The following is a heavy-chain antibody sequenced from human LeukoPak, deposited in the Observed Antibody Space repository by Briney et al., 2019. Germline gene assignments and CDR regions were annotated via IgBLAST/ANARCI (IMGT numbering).Heavy chain of an antibody. CDR1: GFTFSSYA. CDR3: AKDRPVDYGSGSYYNLYFDY. J-gene: IGHJ4*02. D-gene: IGHD3-10*01. Sequence: PGGSLRLSCAASGFTFSSYAMSWVRQAPGKGLEWVSAISGCGGSTYYADSVKGRFTISRDNSKNTLYLQMNSLRAEDTAVYYCAKDRPVDYGSGSYYNLYFDYWGQGTLVTVSS. CDR2: ISGCGGST. V-gene: IGHV3-23*01.